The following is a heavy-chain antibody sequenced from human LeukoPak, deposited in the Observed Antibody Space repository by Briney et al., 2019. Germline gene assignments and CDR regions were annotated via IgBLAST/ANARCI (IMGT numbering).Heavy chain of an antibody. CDR1: GGSFIAYY. D-gene: IGHD3-3*01. V-gene: IGHV4-34*01. CDR3: ASRSGPLDY. J-gene: IGHJ4*02. CDR2: IYYSGST. Sequence: SETLSLTCAVYGGSFIAYYWIWIRQPPAKGLEWIGSIYYSGSTYYNPSLKSRVTISVDTSKNQFSLKLSSVTAADTAVYYCASRSGPLDYWGQGTLVTVSS.